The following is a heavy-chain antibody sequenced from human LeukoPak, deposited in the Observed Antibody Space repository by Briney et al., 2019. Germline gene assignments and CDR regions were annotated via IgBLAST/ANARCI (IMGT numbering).Heavy chain of an antibody. CDR2: ISSGGSSI. V-gene: IGHV3-48*01. D-gene: IGHD3-3*01. CDR3: ARGSGRISIFGVPY. J-gene: IGHJ4*02. Sequence: GGSLRLSCAASGFTFNTYDMTWVRQAPGKGLEWVSDISSGGSSINYADSVKGRFTISRDNAKNSLYLQMNNLRAEDTAVYFCARGSGRISIFGVPYWGQGTLVTVSS. CDR1: GFTFNTYD.